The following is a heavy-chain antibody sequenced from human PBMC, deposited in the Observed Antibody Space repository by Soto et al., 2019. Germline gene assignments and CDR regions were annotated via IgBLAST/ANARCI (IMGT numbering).Heavy chain of an antibody. D-gene: IGHD6-19*01. J-gene: IGHJ4*02. CDR3: ARGEAVAGATGDY. Sequence: GEYLKISCKGSGYSFTSYWIRWVRQLPGKGLEWMGIIYPGDSDTRYSPSFQGQVTISADKSISTAYLQWSSLKASDTAMYYCARGEAVAGATGDYWGQGTLVTVSS. V-gene: IGHV5-51*01. CDR2: IYPGDSDT. CDR1: GYSFTSYW.